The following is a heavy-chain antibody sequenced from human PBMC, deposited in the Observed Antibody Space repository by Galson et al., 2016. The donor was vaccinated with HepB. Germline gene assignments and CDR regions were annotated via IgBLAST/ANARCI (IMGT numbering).Heavy chain of an antibody. V-gene: IGHV3-21*01. D-gene: IGHD4-17*01. CDR1: RFTFNTYW. J-gene: IGHJ3*02. CDR2: ISVTGEVI. CDR3: VGDYSFLDAFDI. Sequence: SLRLSCAASRFTFNTYWMNWVRQAPGKGLEWVSSISVTGEVIHYADSIQGRFTISRDNAKSSVCLEMNNLRVEDTAVYYCVGDYSFLDAFDIWGQGTMVTVSS.